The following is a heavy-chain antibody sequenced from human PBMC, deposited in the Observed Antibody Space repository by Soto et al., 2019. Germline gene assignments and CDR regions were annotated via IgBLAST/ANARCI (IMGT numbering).Heavy chain of an antibody. J-gene: IGHJ4*02. D-gene: IGHD1-1*01. CDR3: ARDGRDGYNYYFDY. Sequence: SVKVSCKASGGTFSSYAISWVRQAPGQGLEWMGGIIPIFGTANYAQKFQGRVTITADESTCTAYMELSSLRSEDTAVYYCARDGRDGYNYYFDYWGQGTLVTVS. CDR1: GGTFSSYA. CDR2: IIPIFGTA. V-gene: IGHV1-69*13.